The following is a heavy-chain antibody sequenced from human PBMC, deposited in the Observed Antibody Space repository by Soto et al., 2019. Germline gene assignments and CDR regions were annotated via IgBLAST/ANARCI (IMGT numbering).Heavy chain of an antibody. D-gene: IGHD3-16*01. CDR3: ARALVYDHIWGSHPNYYYYYMDV. J-gene: IGHJ6*03. CDR1: GGSISSYY. Sequence: QVQLQESGPGLVKPSETLSLTCTVSGGSISSYYWSWIRQPPGKGLEWIGYIYYSGSTNYNPYLKSRVTISVDTSKNQFSLNLSSVTAADTAVYYCARALVYDHIWGSHPNYYYYYMDVWGKGTTVTVSS. CDR2: IYYSGST. V-gene: IGHV4-59*01.